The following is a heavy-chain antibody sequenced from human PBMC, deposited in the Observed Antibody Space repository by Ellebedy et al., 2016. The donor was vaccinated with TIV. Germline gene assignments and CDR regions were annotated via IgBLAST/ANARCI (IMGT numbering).Heavy chain of an antibody. J-gene: IGHJ6*02. V-gene: IGHV4-59*01. CDR3: AREAPDTAMPYPDV. CDR2: IYYSGST. Sequence: SETLSLTCTVSGGSISSYYWSWIRQPPGKGLEWIGYIYYSGSTNYNPSLKSRVTISVDTSKNQFSLKLSSVTAADTAVYYCAREAPDTAMPYPDVWGQGTTVTVSS. CDR1: GGSISSYY. D-gene: IGHD5-18*01.